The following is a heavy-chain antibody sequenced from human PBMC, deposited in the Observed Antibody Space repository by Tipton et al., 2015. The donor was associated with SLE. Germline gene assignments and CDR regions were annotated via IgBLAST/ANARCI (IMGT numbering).Heavy chain of an antibody. D-gene: IGHD1-26*01. CDR2: ISSSGSTI. Sequence: SLRLSCAASGFTFSSYEMNWVRQAPGKGLEWVSYISSSGSTIYYADSVKGRFTISRGNAKNSLYLQMNSLRAEDTAVYYCARGESYWSCFDYWGQGTLVTVSS. V-gene: IGHV3-48*03. CDR3: ARGESYWSCFDY. CDR1: GFTFSSYE. J-gene: IGHJ4*02.